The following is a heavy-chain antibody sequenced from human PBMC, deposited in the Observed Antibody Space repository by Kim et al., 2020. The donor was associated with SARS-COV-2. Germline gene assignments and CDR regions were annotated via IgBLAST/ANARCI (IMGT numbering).Heavy chain of an antibody. V-gene: IGHV4-4*02. J-gene: IGHJ4*02. D-gene: IGHD6-19*01. Sequence: PSLKRRVTISVDKSTNPFSLKLSSVTAADTAVYYCARDLSSSGWAPLRYWGQGTLVTVSS. CDR3: ARDLSSSGWAPLRY.